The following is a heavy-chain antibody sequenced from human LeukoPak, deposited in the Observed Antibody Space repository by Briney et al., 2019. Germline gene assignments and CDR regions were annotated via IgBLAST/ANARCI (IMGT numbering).Heavy chain of an antibody. J-gene: IGHJ6*03. CDR2: IYTSGST. CDR1: GGSISSYY. D-gene: IGHD6-13*01. V-gene: IGHV4-4*07. Sequence: SETLSLTCTVSGGSISSYYWSWIRQPAGKGLEWIGRIYTSGSTNYNPSLKSRVTMSVDTSKNQFSLKLSSVTAADTAVYYCARAKRIAAAGVYYYYYYMDVRGKGTTVTISS. CDR3: ARAKRIAAAGVYYYYYYMDV.